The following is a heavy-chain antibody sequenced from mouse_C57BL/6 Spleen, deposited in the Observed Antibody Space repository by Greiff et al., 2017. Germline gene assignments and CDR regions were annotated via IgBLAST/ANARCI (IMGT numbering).Heavy chain of an antibody. CDR1: GYTFTSYW. V-gene: IGHV1-61*01. CDR3: AREDYGSSYEGAMDY. D-gene: IGHD1-1*01. Sequence: QVQLQQPGAELVRPGSSVKLSCKASGYTFTSYWMDWVKQRPGQGLEWIGNIYPSDSETHYNQKFKDKATLTVDKSSSSAYMQLSSLTSEDSAVYYCAREDYGSSYEGAMDYWGQGTSVTVSS. J-gene: IGHJ4*01. CDR2: IYPSDSET.